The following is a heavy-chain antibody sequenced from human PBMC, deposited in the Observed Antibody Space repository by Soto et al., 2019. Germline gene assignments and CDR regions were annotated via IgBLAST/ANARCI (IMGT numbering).Heavy chain of an antibody. CDR2: INPKSGGT. D-gene: IGHD2-8*01. V-gene: IGHV1-2*04. Sequence: SVKVSCKASGYSFTDYHIHWVRRAPGQGLEWRGRINPKSGGTSTAQKFQGWVTMTTDTSISTASMELTRLTSDDTAIYYCARGDSTDCSNGVCSFFYNHEMDVWGQGTTVTVSS. J-gene: IGHJ6*02. CDR3: ARGDSTDCSNGVCSFFYNHEMDV. CDR1: GYSFTDYH.